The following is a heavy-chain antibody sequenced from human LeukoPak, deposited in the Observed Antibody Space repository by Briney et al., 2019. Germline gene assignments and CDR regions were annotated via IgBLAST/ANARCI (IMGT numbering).Heavy chain of an antibody. CDR1: GFTFGDYA. V-gene: IGHV3-21*05. D-gene: IGHD6-6*01. J-gene: IGHJ3*02. CDR3: AGDGVGALPGDAFDI. Sequence: GGSLRLSCAASGFTFGDYAMTWVRQAPGKGLEWISFINLDGTDIHYGESVKGRFTISRDNAKNSLYLQMHTLRAEDTAVYYCAGDGVGALPGDAFDIWSQGTLVTVSS. CDR2: INLDGTDI.